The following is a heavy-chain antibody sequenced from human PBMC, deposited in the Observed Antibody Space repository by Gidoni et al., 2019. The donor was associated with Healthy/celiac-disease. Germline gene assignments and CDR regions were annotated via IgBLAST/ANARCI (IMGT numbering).Heavy chain of an antibody. J-gene: IGHJ4*02. CDR2: IRSKAYGGTT. V-gene: IGHV3-49*05. CDR3: TRDAEYDSSGYYPVYFDY. D-gene: IGHD3-22*01. CDR1: GFTFGDYA. Sequence: EVQLVESGGGLVKPGRSLRLSCTASGFTFGDYAMSWFRQAPGKGLEWVGFIRSKAYGGTTEYAASVKGRFTISRDDSKSIAYLQMNSLKTEDTAVYYCTRDAEYDSSGYYPVYFDYWGQGTLVTVSS.